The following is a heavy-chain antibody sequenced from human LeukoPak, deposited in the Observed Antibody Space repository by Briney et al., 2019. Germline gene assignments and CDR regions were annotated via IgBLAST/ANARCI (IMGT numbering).Heavy chain of an antibody. CDR2: ISSSGGST. D-gene: IGHD3-22*01. J-gene: IGHJ4*02. CDR3: AKAYRDSSGYYYDY. V-gene: IGHV3-23*01. Sequence: PGGSLRLSCAASGFTFSSYAMSWVRQAPGKGLEWVSGISSSGGSTYYADSAKGGFTISRDNSKNTLYLQMNSLRAEDTAVYYCAKAYRDSSGYYYDYWGQGTLVTVSS. CDR1: GFTFSSYA.